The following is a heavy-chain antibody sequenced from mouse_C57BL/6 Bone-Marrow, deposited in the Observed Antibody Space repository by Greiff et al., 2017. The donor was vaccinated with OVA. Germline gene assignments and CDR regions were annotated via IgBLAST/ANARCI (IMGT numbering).Heavy chain of an antibody. J-gene: IGHJ4*01. Sequence: QVQLQQSGAELVRPGSSVKLFCKASGYTFTSYWMHWVKQRPIQGLEWIGNIDPSDSETHYNQKFKDKATLTVDKSSSTAYMQLSSLTSEDSAVYYCARGGTAQAPYYAMDYWGQGTSVTVSS. CDR2: IDPSDSET. CDR1: GYTFTSYW. D-gene: IGHD3-2*02. V-gene: IGHV1-52*01. CDR3: ARGGTAQAPYYAMDY.